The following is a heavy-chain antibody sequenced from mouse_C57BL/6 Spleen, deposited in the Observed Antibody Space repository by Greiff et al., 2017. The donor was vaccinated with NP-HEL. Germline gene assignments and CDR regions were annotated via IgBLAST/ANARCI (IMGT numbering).Heavy chain of an antibody. CDR1: GYSITSGYY. Sequence: EVQLQESGPGLVKPSQSLSLTCSVTGYSITSGYYWNWIRQFPGNKLEWMGYISYDGSNNYNPSLKNRISITRDTSKNQFFLKLNSVTTEDTATYYCARVDYYGSRPVFDYWGQGTTLTVSS. J-gene: IGHJ2*01. V-gene: IGHV3-6*01. CDR3: ARVDYYGSRPVFDY. CDR2: ISYDGSN. D-gene: IGHD1-1*01.